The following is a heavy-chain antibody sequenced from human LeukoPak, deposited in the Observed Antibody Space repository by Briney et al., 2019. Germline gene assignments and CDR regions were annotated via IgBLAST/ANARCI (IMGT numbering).Heavy chain of an antibody. CDR3: ARATVSWSRTCYFDY. CDR2: INAGNGNT. CDR1: GYTFTSYA. Sequence: ASVKVSCKAPGYTFTSYAMHWVRQAPGQRLEWMGWINAGNGNTKYSQKFQGRVTITRDTSASTAYMELSSLRSEDTAVYYCARATVSWSRTCYFDYWGQGTLVTVSS. D-gene: IGHD4-11*01. J-gene: IGHJ4*02. V-gene: IGHV1-3*01.